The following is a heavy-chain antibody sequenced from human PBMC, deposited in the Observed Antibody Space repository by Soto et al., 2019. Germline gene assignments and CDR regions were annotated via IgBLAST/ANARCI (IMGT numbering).Heavy chain of an antibody. CDR1: GDSISSSHW. J-gene: IGHJ5*02. CDR2: IYYTGST. CDR3: ARAGYYGRRGSVWFDP. V-gene: IGHV4-28*03. Sequence: QVQLQESGPGLVKPSDTLSLTCGVSGDSISSSHWWGWIRQPPGKGLEWIGYIYYTGSTYYHPSLKSRVTRSLDTSKIHFSRKLSSVTAVDTAVYYCARAGYYGRRGSVWFDPWGQGTLVTVSS. D-gene: IGHD3-22*01.